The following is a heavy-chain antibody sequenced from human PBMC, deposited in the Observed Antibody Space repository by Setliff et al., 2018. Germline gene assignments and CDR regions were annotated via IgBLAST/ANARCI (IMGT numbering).Heavy chain of an antibody. D-gene: IGHD3-3*01. CDR1: GYTFTDYG. Sequence: SVKVSCQASGYTFTDYGVTWVRQAPGQGLEWIGGITPIFETAHYAEKFQGRVTITRDTSASTAYMELSSLRSEDTAVYYCARANDFWSGLLYYWGQGTLVTVSS. CDR2: ITPIFETA. CDR3: ARANDFWSGLLYY. V-gene: IGHV1-69*05. J-gene: IGHJ4*02.